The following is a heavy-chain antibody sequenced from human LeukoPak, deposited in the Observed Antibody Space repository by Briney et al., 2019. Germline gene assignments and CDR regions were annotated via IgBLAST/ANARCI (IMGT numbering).Heavy chain of an antibody. V-gene: IGHV5-51*01. D-gene: IGHD2-21*02. CDR3: ARQPLVRDCGGDCEFDY. Sequence: GESLKISCKGSGYSFSNYWIGWVRQMPGKSLEWMGIIYPGDSNTRYSPSFQGQVTISADKSISTAYLQWTRLKASDTAIYYCARQPLVRDCGGDCEFDYWGQGTRVSVSS. CDR2: IYPGDSNT. CDR1: GYSFSNYW. J-gene: IGHJ4*01.